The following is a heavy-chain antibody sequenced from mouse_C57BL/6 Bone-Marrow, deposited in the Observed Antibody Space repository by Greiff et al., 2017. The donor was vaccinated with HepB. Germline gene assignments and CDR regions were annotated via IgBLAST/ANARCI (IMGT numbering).Heavy chain of an antibody. Sequence: EVQRVESGGGLVKPGGSLKLSCAASGFTFSDYGMHWVRQAPEKGLEWVAYISSGSSTIYYADTVKGRFTISRDNAKNTLFLKMTSLRSEDTAMYYAARGALNWDEGFAYWGQGTLVTVSA. CDR1: GFTFSDYG. CDR3: ARGALNWDEGFAY. J-gene: IGHJ3*01. D-gene: IGHD4-1*02. CDR2: ISSGSSTI. V-gene: IGHV5-17*01.